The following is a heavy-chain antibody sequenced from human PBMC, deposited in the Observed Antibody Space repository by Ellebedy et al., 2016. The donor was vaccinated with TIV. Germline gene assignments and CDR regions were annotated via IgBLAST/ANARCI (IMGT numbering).Heavy chain of an antibody. V-gene: IGHV3-48*04. CDR2: MSGSTITT. Sequence: GGSLRLSCAASGFSFSSYSMNWVRQAPGKGPEWVSYMSGSTITTYYADSVKGRFTISRDNAKNSLYLQMNSLGAEDTAVYYCARDMAWGNERVIDGFDIWGQGTMVTVSS. CDR3: ARDMAWGNERVIDGFDI. J-gene: IGHJ3*02. CDR1: GFSFSSYS. D-gene: IGHD7-27*01.